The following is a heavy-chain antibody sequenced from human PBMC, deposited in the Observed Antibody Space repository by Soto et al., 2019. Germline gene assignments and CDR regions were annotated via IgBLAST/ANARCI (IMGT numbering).Heavy chain of an antibody. CDR2: IYYSGSA. CDR3: ARERPDGARLDP. V-gene: IGHV4-30-4*08. J-gene: IGHJ5*02. CDR1: GGSISSSDYY. Sequence: SETLSLTCTVSGGSISSSDYYWGWIRQPPGKGLEWIGNIYYSGSAYYNPSLKSRVTISVDTSKNQFSLKLSSVTAADTAVYYCARERPDGARLDPWGQGTLVTVSS. D-gene: IGHD6-6*01.